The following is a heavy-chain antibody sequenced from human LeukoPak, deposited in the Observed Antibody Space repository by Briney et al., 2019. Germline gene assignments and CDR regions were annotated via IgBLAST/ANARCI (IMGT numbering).Heavy chain of an antibody. V-gene: IGHV6-1*01. J-gene: IGHJ6*03. D-gene: IGHD3-10*01. CDR3: ARHPGSTYYYYYYMDV. CDR1: GDSVSSDSAA. CDR2: TYYRSKWYN. Sequence: SQTLSLTCAISGDSVSSDSAAWNWIRQSPSRGLEWLGRTYYRSKWYNDYAVSVKSRITINPDTSKNQFSLQLNSVTPEDTAVYYCARHPGSTYYYYYYMDVWGKGTTVTISS.